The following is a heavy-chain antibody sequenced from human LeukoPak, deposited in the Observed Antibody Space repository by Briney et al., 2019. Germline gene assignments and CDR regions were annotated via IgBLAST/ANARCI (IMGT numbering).Heavy chain of an antibody. D-gene: IGHD3-10*01. CDR3: ARGVLVWFGRHRNWYFDL. V-gene: IGHV4-61*02. CDR1: GGSISSGSYY. J-gene: IGHJ2*01. Sequence: SETLSLTCTVSGGSISSGSYYWSWIRQPAGKGLEWIGRIYTSGSTNYNPSLKSRVTISVDTSKNQFSLKLSSVTAADTAVYYCARGVLVWFGRHRNWYFDLWGRGTLVTVSS. CDR2: IYTSGST.